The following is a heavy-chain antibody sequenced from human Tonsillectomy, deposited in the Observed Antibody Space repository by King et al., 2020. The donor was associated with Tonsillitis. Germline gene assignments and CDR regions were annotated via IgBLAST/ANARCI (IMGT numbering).Heavy chain of an antibody. CDR2: VYSGGRK. D-gene: IGHD4-17*01. Sequence: VQLVESGGGLVQPGGSLRLSCTASGFTVSSNYMSWVRQAPGKGLEWVSVVYSGGRKYYADSVKGRFTISRDNSKNTLDLQMNSLRVEDTAGYYCASLRCGEVLYGMDVWGQGTTVTVSS. J-gene: IGHJ6*02. CDR1: GFTVSSNY. CDR3: ASLRCGEVLYGMDV. V-gene: IGHV3-66*01.